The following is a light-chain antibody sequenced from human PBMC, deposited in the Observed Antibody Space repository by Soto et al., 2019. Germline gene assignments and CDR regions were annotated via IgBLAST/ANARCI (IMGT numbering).Light chain of an antibody. J-gene: IGKJ5*01. Sequence: EIVLTQSPGTLSLSPGERATLSCRASQSVPRSYLAWYQQKPGQAPRLLIYGTSSRATGIPDRFSGSGSGTDFTLTISRLEPEDFAVFYCQQYGSSITFGQGTRLKIK. CDR3: QQYGSSIT. V-gene: IGKV3-20*01. CDR2: GTS. CDR1: QSVPRSY.